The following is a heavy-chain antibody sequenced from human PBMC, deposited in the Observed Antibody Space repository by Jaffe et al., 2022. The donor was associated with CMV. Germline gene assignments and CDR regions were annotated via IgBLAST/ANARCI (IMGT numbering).Heavy chain of an antibody. J-gene: IGHJ4*02. V-gene: IGHV3-33*08. D-gene: IGHD6-19*01. CDR3: ARNGGSGWSSDYFDY. Sequence: QVQLVESGGGVVQPGRSLRLSCVASGFIFNSYGMHWVRQAPGKGLEWVALIWYDGTNEYYADSVKGRFAISRDNSKNTLYLQMNSLRVEDTAVYYCARNGGSGWSSDYFDYWGQGRLVTVSS. CDR2: IWYDGTNE. CDR1: GFIFNSYG.